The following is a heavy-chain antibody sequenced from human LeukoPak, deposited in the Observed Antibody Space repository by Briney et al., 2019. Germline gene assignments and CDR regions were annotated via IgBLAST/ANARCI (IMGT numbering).Heavy chain of an antibody. Sequence: PGGSLRLSCAASGFTFSSYGMHWVRQAPGKGLVWVSSINTDGRTTRYADSVQGRFTISRDSAKNTLSLQMNSLRDDDTAVYYCARAGASGWYAAGWFDPWGQGTLVTVSS. V-gene: IGHV3-74*01. J-gene: IGHJ5*02. CDR2: INTDGRTT. CDR1: GFTFSSYG. CDR3: ARAGASGWYAAGWFDP. D-gene: IGHD6-19*01.